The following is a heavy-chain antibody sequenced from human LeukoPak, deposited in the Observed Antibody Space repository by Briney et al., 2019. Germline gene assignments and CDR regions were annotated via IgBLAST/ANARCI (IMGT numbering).Heavy chain of an antibody. J-gene: IGHJ6*02. V-gene: IGHV3-23*01. D-gene: IGHD3-16*01. CDR2: INGGGYTT. Sequence: GGSLRLSCADSGFTFSSYAMSWVRQAPGKGLEWVSAINGGGYTTYYADSVKGRFTISRDSSKNTLYLQMNSLRAEDTAVYYCAVFRGYFYATDVWGQGTTVTVSS. CDR1: GFTFSSYA. CDR3: AVFRGYFYATDV.